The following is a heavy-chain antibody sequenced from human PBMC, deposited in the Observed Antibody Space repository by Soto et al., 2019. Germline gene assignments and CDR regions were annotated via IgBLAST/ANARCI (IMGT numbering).Heavy chain of an antibody. D-gene: IGHD1-1*01. CDR1: GFTFSSYA. CDR3: AKEPRRVWNDKGYFDY. J-gene: IGHJ4*02. Sequence: EVQLLESGGGLVQPGGSLRLSCAASGFTFSSYAMSWVRQAPGKGLEWVSAISGSGGSTYYADSVKGRFTISRDNSKNTLYLQMNSLRAEDTAVYYCAKEPRRVWNDKGYFDYWGQGTLVTVSS. V-gene: IGHV3-23*01. CDR2: ISGSGGST.